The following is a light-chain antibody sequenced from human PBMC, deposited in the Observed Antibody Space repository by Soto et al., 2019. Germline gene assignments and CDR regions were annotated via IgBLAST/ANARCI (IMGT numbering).Light chain of an antibody. CDR3: QQYRSYSYT. CDR2: DAS. V-gene: IGKV1-5*01. Sequence: GDRVTITCRASQTTNTWLAWYQQKPGTAPKLLIYDASSLEGGVPSRFSASGSGTEFTLTISSLQPDDLATYYCQQYRSYSYTFGQGTKVEIK. J-gene: IGKJ2*01. CDR1: QTTNTW.